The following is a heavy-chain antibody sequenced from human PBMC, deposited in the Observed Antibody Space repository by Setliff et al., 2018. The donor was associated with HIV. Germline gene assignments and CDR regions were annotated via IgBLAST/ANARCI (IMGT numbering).Heavy chain of an antibody. CDR3: ARDPSSGIYYDSSGQYFQN. Sequence: ASVKVSCKAFGYTFASYGISWVRQAPGQGLEWMGWISAYSGNTNYAQKFQGRVTMTTDTSTSTAYMEVRSLRPDDTAVYFCARDPSSGIYYDSSGQYFQNWGQGTLVTVSS. CDR2: ISAYSGNT. J-gene: IGHJ1*01. V-gene: IGHV1-18*01. D-gene: IGHD3-22*01. CDR1: GYTFASYG.